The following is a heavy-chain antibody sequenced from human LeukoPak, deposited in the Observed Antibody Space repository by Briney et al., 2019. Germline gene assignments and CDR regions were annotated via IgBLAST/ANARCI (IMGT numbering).Heavy chain of an antibody. Sequence: GGSLRLSCAASGFTFSSYAMHWVRQAPGKGLEWVAVISYDGSNKYYADSVKGRFTISRDNSKNTLYLQMNSLRAEDTAVYYCASPRGSSSWYGPFDYWGQGTLVTVSS. CDR2: ISYDGSNK. J-gene: IGHJ4*02. CDR3: ASPRGSSSWYGPFDY. CDR1: GFTFSSYA. D-gene: IGHD6-13*01. V-gene: IGHV3-30-3*01.